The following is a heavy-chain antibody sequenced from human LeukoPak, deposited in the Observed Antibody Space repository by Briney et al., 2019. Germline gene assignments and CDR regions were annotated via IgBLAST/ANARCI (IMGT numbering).Heavy chain of an antibody. V-gene: IGHV1-24*01. CDR1: GYTLTELS. J-gene: IGHJ5*02. CDR2: FDPEDGET. Sequence: ASVKVSCKVSGYTLTELSMHWVRQAPGKGLEWMGGFDPEDGETIYAQKFQGRVTMTEDTSTDTAYMELSSLRSEDTAVYYCATDRGIVGAREFDPWGQGTLVTVSS. CDR3: ATDRGIVGAREFDP. D-gene: IGHD1-26*01.